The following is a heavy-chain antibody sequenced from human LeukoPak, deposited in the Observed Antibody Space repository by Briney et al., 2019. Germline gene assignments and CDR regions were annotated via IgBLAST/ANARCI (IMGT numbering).Heavy chain of an antibody. D-gene: IGHD6-13*01. J-gene: IGHJ4*02. V-gene: IGHV3-74*01. CDR2: INSDGSST. Sequence: GGSLRLSCAASGFTFSSYWMHWVRQAPGKGLVWVARINSDGSSTSYADPVKGRFTISRDNAKNTLYLQMNSLRADDTAVYYCARVTQPLVLEDFDYWGQGTLVTVSS. CDR1: GFTFSSYW. CDR3: ARVTQPLVLEDFDY.